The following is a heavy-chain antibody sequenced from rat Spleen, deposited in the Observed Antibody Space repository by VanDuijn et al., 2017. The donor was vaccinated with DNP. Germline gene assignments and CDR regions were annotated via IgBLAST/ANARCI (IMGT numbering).Heavy chain of an antibody. J-gene: IGHJ2*01. CDR2: ISNTGDHT. Sequence: EVQLVESGGGLVQPGRSLKLSCAASGFTFSNYGMAWVRQAPTKGLEWVATISNTGDHTYYSDSVKGRFSLSRNNAKSTLYLQVNSLRSEDTATYYCTTDMMDYWGQGVMVTVSS. V-gene: IGHV5-27*01. CDR3: TTDMMDY. D-gene: IGHD1-12*01. CDR1: GFTFSNYG.